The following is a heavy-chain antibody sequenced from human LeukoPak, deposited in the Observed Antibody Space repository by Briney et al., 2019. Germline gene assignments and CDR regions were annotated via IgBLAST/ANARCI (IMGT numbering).Heavy chain of an antibody. V-gene: IGHV4-39*01. Sequence: SETLPLTCTVSGGSISSSSYYWGWIRQPPGKGLEWIGSIYYSGSTYYNPSLKSRVTISVDTSKNQFSLKLSSVTAADTAVYYSASYYYDGSAYYEPFDYWGQGTLVTVSS. D-gene: IGHD3-22*01. J-gene: IGHJ4*02. CDR3: ASYYYDGSAYYEPFDY. CDR1: GGSISSSSYY. CDR2: IYYSGST.